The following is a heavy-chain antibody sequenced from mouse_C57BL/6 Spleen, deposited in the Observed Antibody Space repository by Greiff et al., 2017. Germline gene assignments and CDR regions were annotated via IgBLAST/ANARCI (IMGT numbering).Heavy chain of an antibody. J-gene: IGHJ2*01. Sequence: EVKLVESGGGLVKPGGSLKLSCAASGFTFSSYTMSWVRQTPEKRLEWVATISGGGGNTYYPDSVKGRFTISRDKATNTLYLQMSSLRSEDTALYYCARGSGSSLFDYWGQGTTLTVSS. D-gene: IGHD1-1*01. CDR3: ARGSGSSLFDY. CDR2: ISGGGGNT. CDR1: GFTFSSYT. V-gene: IGHV5-9*01.